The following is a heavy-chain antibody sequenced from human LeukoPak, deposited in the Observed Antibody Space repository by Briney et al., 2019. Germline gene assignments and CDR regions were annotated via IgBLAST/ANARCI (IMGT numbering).Heavy chain of an antibody. CDR1: GGSISSSSYY. D-gene: IGHD3-22*01. CDR3: ARPSNYYDSSGSFDY. V-gene: IGHV4-39*01. CDR2: MYYSGST. Sequence: SETLSLTCTVSGGSISSSSYYWGWIRQPPGKGLEWIGTMYYSGSTYYNPSLKSRVTISVDTSKNQFSLKLTSVTAADTAVYYCARPSNYYDSSGSFDYWGQGTLVTVSS. J-gene: IGHJ4*02.